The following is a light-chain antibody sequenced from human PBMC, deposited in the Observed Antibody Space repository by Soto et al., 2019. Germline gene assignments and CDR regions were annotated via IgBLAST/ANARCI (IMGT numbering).Light chain of an antibody. V-gene: IGKV1-39*01. CDR3: QQSYSTPYT. CDR2: AAS. J-gene: IGKJ2*01. CDR1: QSISSY. Sequence: IQMTQSPSSLSASVGDRVTITCRASQSISSYLNWYQQKPGTAPKLLIYAASSLQSGVPSRFSGSGSGTDFTLTISSLQPEDFATYHCQQSYSTPYTFGQGTKLEIK.